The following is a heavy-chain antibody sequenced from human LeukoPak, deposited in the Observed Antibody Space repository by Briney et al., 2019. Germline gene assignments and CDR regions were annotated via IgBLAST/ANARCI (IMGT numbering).Heavy chain of an antibody. CDR2: IYYSGST. V-gene: IGHV4-59*01. CDR3: ARGRDAYYDSSGPIQH. Sequence: TSETLSLTCTVSGGSISSYYWSWIRQTPGKGLEWIGYIYYSGSTNYNPSLKSRVTISVDTSKNQFSLKLNSVTAADTAVCYCARGRDAYYDSSGPIQHWGQGTLVTVSS. J-gene: IGHJ1*01. CDR1: GGSISSYY. D-gene: IGHD3-22*01.